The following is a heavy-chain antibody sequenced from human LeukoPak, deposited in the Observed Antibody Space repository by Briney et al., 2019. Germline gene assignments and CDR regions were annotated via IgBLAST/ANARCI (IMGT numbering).Heavy chain of an antibody. CDR1: GFTFSVYF. V-gene: IGHV3-64*01. CDR3: ARSLGGYSGCVVKDPHEF. Sequence: GGSLRLSRACSGFTFSVYFMHWVRQAPGRGLEYVSAINPNGDSTYYANSVKGRFTISRDNSKNTLYLQMGSLRAEDMAMYYCARSLGGYSGCVVKDPHEFWGQGTLVTVSS. CDR2: INPNGDST. J-gene: IGHJ4*02. D-gene: IGHD5-12*01.